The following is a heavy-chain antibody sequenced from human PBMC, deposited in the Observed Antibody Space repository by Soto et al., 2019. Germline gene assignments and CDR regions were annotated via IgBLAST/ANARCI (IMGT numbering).Heavy chain of an antibody. D-gene: IGHD3-3*01. CDR1: GFTFSSYW. J-gene: IGHJ4*02. Sequence: EVLLVESGGGLVQPGGSLRLSCAASGFTFSSYWMSWVRQAPGKGLVWLSRINGDGSYTSYADSVKGRFTISRDNAKNTLYLQMHSLRAEDTALYYCARDFDYIIPTAYWGQGTLVTVSS. CDR2: INGDGSYT. CDR3: ARDFDYIIPTAY. V-gene: IGHV3-74*01.